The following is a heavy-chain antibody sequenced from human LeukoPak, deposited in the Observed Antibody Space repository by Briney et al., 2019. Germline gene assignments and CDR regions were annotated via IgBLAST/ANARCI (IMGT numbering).Heavy chain of an antibody. V-gene: IGHV3-30*04. Sequence: GRSLRPSCAASGFTFSSYAMHWVRQAPGKGLEWVAVISYDGSNKYCADSVKGRFTISRDNSKNALYLQMNSLRAEDTAVYYCARDYGSGSPDYWGQGTLVTVSS. CDR2: ISYDGSNK. J-gene: IGHJ4*02. CDR3: ARDYGSGSPDY. D-gene: IGHD3-10*01. CDR1: GFTFSSYA.